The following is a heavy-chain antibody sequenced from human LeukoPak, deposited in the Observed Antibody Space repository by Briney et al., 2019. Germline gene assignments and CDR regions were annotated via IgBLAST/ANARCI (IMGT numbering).Heavy chain of an antibody. V-gene: IGHV3-23*01. D-gene: IGHD2-21*02. CDR1: GFTFSSDA. CDR2: ISASGDKT. CDR3: ARRYCGGDCYYFDY. J-gene: IGHJ4*02. Sequence: GGSLRLSCEASGFTFSSDAMNWVRQAPGKGLEWVSSISASGDKTWYADSVKGRFTISRDNSKSTLYLQMNGLRAEDTAVYYCARRYCGGDCYYFDYWGQGTLVTVSS.